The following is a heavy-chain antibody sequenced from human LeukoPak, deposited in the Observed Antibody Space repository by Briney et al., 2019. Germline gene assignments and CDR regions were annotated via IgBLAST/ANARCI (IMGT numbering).Heavy chain of an antibody. J-gene: IGHJ4*02. CDR2: INPNSGLT. CDR1: GYPFTGFY. CDR3: ARLADCSSSSCRSFDY. V-gene: IGHV1-2*02. D-gene: IGHD2-2*01. Sequence: ASVKVSCTASGYPFTGFYLHWVRQAPGQGLELMGWINPNSGLTNYAQKFQGRVTMTRDTSISTAYMELSRLRSDDTAVYYCARLADCSSSSCRSFDYWGQGTLVTVSS.